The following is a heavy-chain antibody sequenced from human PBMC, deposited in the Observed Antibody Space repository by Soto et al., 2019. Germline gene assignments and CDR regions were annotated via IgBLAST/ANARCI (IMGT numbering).Heavy chain of an antibody. D-gene: IGHD6-13*01. CDR3: AKSYSSNWYDYFDY. V-gene: IGHV3-23*01. CDR2: ISGSGGST. CDR1: EFTFSTYA. Sequence: GSLRVSCAASEFTFSTYAMSWVRQAPGKGLEWVSAISGSGGSTYYADSVKGRFTISRDTSKNTLYLQMNSLRAEDTALYYCAKSYSSNWYDYFDYWGQGTLVTVS. J-gene: IGHJ4*02.